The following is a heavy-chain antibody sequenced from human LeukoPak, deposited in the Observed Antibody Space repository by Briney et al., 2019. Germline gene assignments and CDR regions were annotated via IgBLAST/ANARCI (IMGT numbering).Heavy chain of an antibody. CDR3: ARSSVVGATLVAFDI. CDR1: GGSISSGGYS. CDR2: IYHSGST. Sequence: TSETLSLTCAVSGGSISSGGYSWSWIRQPPGKGLEWIGYIYHSGSTYYNPSLKSRVTISVDRSKNQFSLKLSSVTAADTAVYYCARSSVVGATLVAFDIWGQGTMVTVSS. D-gene: IGHD1-26*01. J-gene: IGHJ3*02. V-gene: IGHV4-30-2*01.